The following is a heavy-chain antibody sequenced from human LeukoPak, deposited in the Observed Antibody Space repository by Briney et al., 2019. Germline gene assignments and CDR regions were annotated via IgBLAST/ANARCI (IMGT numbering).Heavy chain of an antibody. D-gene: IGHD1-26*01. CDR3: ARDRAGSFDY. CDR2: ISSSSSYI. Sequence: GGSLRLSCAASGFTFSSYSMNWARQAPGKGLDWVSSISSSSSYIYYADSVKGRFTISRDNAKNSLYLQMNSLRAEDTAVYYCARDRAGSFDYWGQGTLVTVSS. V-gene: IGHV3-21*01. CDR1: GFTFSSYS. J-gene: IGHJ4*02.